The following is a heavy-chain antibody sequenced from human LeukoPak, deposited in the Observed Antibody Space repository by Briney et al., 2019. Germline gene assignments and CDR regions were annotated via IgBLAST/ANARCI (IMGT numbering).Heavy chain of an antibody. CDR1: GFTFSSYD. Sequence: GGSLRLSCAASGFTFSSYDMHWVRQAPGKGLEWVAVIWYDGSNKYYADSVKGRFTISRDNPKNTLYVQMNSLRAEDTAVYYCARGRGADYGGNSGYFDYWGQGTLVTVSS. D-gene: IGHD4-23*01. J-gene: IGHJ4*02. V-gene: IGHV3-33*08. CDR2: IWYDGSNK. CDR3: ARGRGADYGGNSGYFDY.